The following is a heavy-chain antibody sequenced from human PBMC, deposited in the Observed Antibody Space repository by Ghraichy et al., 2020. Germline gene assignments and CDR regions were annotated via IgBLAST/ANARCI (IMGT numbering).Heavy chain of an antibody. CDR2: INHSGST. V-gene: IGHV4-34*01. J-gene: IGHJ5*02. D-gene: IGHD3-16*02. Sequence: SETLSLTCAVYGGSFSGYYWSWIRQPPGKGLEWIGEINHSGSTNYNPSLKSRVTISVDTSKNQFSLKLSSVTAADTAVYYCARGMYYDYVWGSYHQGWFDPWGQGTLVTVSS. CDR3: ARGMYYDYVWGSYHQGWFDP. CDR1: GGSFSGYY.